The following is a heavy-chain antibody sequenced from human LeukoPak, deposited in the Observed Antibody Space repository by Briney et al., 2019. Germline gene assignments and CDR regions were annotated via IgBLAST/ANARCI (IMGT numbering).Heavy chain of an antibody. CDR2: ISGSGDDT. D-gene: IGHD3-16*01. CDR1: GFTFSNYA. V-gene: IGHV3-23*01. CDR3: ATSWGPDTSAFRWGRDGMDV. Sequence: GGSLRLSCAASGFTFSNYAMTWVRQAPGKGLECVSAISGSGDDTYYADSVKGRFTISRDNSKITVYLQMSSLRAEDTAVYYCATSWGPDTSAFRWGRDGMDVWGQGTTVIVS. J-gene: IGHJ6*02.